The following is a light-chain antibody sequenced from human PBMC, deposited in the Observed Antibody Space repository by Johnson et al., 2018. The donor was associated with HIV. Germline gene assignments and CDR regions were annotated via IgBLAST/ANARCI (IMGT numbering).Light chain of an antibody. J-gene: IGLJ1*01. Sequence: PGQKVTISCSGSSSNIGNNYVSWYQQLPGTAPKLLIYDNNKRPSGIPDRFSGSKSGTSATLGITGLQTGDEADYYCGTWDSSLSAVVFGTGTKVTVL. CDR2: DNN. V-gene: IGLV1-51*01. CDR3: GTWDSSLSAVV. CDR1: SSNIGNNY.